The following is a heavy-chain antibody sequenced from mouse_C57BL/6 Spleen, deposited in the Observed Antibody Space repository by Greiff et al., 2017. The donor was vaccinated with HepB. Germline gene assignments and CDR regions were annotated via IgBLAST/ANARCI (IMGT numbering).Heavy chain of an antibody. Sequence: ESGPGLVKPSQSLSLTCSVTGYSITSGYYWNWIRQFPGNKLEWMGYISYDGSNNYNPSLKNRISITRDTSKNQFFLKLNSVTTEDTATYYCARDEDYGSSYEWYFDVWGTGTTVTVSS. CDR2: ISYDGSN. V-gene: IGHV3-6*01. CDR1: GYSITSGYY. J-gene: IGHJ1*03. CDR3: ARDEDYGSSYEWYFDV. D-gene: IGHD1-1*01.